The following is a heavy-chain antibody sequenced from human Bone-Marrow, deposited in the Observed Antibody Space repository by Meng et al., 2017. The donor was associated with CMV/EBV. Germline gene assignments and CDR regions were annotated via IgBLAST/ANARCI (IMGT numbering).Heavy chain of an antibody. J-gene: IGHJ6*02. V-gene: IGHV3-74*01. CDR1: GVTFSSYW. Sequence: GESLKISCAASGVTFSSYWMHWVRQAPGKGLVWVSRIKSDGSSTSYADSVKGRFTISRDNAKNTLYLQMNSLRAEDTAVYYCARDWAHHSSSCYWDYYYGMDVWGQGTTVTVSS. CDR3: ARDWAHHSSSCYWDYYYGMDV. D-gene: IGHD6-13*01. CDR2: IKSDGSST.